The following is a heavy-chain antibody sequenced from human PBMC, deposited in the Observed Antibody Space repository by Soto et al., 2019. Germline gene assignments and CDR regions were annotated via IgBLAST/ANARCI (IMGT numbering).Heavy chain of an antibody. V-gene: IGHV1-69*13. D-gene: IGHD6-6*01. Sequence: SVKVSCKASGGTFSSYAISWVRQAPGQGLEWMGGIIPIFGTANYAQKFQGRVTITADESTSTAYMELSSLRSEDTAVYYCARAYSSSSLNTLYYYYYGMDVSGKGTMVTVPS. CDR2: IIPIFGTA. J-gene: IGHJ6*04. CDR1: GGTFSSYA. CDR3: ARAYSSSSLNTLYYYYYGMDV.